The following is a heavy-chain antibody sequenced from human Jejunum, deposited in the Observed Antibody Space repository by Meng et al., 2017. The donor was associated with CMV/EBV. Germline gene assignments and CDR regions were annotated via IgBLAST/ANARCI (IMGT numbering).Heavy chain of an antibody. CDR1: SISSYY. D-gene: IGHD6-13*01. J-gene: IGHJ4*02. Sequence: SISSYYWSWVRQSPGKGLEWLGYIHYSESTKYNPSLESRVTMSLDRSRNQFSLRLSSVTAADTAVYYCARVPAELGSSSSWYYFDYWGQGTLVTVSS. CDR3: ARVPAELGSSSSWYYFDY. V-gene: IGHV4-59*01. CDR2: IHYSEST.